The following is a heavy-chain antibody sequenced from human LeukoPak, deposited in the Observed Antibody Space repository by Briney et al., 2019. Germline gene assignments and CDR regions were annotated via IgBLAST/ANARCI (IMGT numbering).Heavy chain of an antibody. CDR1: GFTVSSNY. J-gene: IGHJ6*02. D-gene: IGHD3-10*01. CDR3: AREDLVEGHYGMDV. CDR2: IYSGGST. Sequence: PGGSLRLSCAASGFTVSSNYMSWVRQAPGKRLEWVSVIYSGGSTYYADSVKGRFTISRDNSKNTLYLQTNSLRAEDTAVYYCAREDLVEGHYGMDVWGQGTTVTVSS. V-gene: IGHV3-53*01.